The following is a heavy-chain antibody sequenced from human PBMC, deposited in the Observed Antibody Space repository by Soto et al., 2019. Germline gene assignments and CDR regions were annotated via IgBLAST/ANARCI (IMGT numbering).Heavy chain of an antibody. V-gene: IGHV4-4*07. CDR2: IYTSGST. CDR1: GGSISSYY. CDR3: ASGITRRGFDY. D-gene: IGHD3-10*01. J-gene: IGHJ4*02. Sequence: SETLSLTCAVSGGSISSYYWSWIRQPAGKGLEWIGRIYTSGSTNYNPSLKSRVTMSVDTSKNQFSLKLSSVTAADTAVYYCASGITRRGFDYWGQGTLVTVSS.